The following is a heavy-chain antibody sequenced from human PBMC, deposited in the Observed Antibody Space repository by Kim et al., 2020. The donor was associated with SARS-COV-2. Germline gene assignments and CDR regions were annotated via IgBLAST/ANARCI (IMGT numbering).Heavy chain of an antibody. CDR3: ERKEYIVVVPAAMNVYGMDD. V-gene: IGHV3-21*01. CDR2: ISSSSSYI. J-gene: IGHJ6*04. Sequence: GGSLRLSCAASGFTFSSYSMNWVRQAPGKGLEWVSSISSSSSYIYYADSVKGRFTISRDNAKNSLYLQMNSLRAEDTAVYYCERKEYIVVVPAAMNVYGMDDWGEGTQVTVSS. D-gene: IGHD2-2*01. CDR1: GFTFSSYS.